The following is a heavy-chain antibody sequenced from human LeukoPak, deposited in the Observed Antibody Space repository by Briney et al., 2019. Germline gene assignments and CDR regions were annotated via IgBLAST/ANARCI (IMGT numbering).Heavy chain of an antibody. CDR3: AMTVAGRGDWFDP. CDR1: GGSISSGGYY. V-gene: IGHV4-61*08. D-gene: IGHD6-19*01. Sequence: PSETLSLTCTVSGGSISSGGYYWSWIRQHPGKGLEWIGYIYYSGSTNYNPSLKSRVTISVDTSKNQFSLKLSSVTAADTAVYYCAMTVAGRGDWFDPWGQGTLVTVSS. CDR2: IYYSGST. J-gene: IGHJ5*02.